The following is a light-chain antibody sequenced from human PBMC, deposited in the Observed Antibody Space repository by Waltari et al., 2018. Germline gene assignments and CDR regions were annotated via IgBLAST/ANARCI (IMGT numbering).Light chain of an antibody. V-gene: IGKV3-20*01. J-gene: IGKJ1*01. CDR3: QNHERLPAT. CDR1: QSIGRY. CDR2: EAS. Sequence: EIMLTQAPGTLSLSPGDRATLSCRAIQSIGRYLVWYQQKPGQAPRLLMYEASRRATGIPDRFSGSGSGTDFSLTISRLEPEDFAVYYCQNHERLPATFGQGTKVEIK.